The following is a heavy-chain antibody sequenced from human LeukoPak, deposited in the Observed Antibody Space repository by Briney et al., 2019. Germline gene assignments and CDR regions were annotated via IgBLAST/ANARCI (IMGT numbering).Heavy chain of an antibody. Sequence: ASVKVSCKASGYTFTGYYMHWVRQAPGQGLGWMGWINPNSGGTNYAQKFQGRVTMTRDTSITTAYMELSRLRSDDTAVYYCARDLPRITGDEGSGYWGQGTLVTVSS. CDR2: INPNSGGT. D-gene: IGHD3-10*01. CDR3: ARDLPRITGDEGSGY. V-gene: IGHV1-2*02. J-gene: IGHJ4*02. CDR1: GYTFTGYY.